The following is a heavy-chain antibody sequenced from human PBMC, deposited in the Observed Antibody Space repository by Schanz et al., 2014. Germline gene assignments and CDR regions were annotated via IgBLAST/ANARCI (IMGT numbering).Heavy chain of an antibody. CDR2: INPNSGNT. Sequence: QVQLVQSGAEVKKPGASVKVSCKASGYTFSSYGITWVRQAPGQGLEWMGWINPNSGNTNYAQKLQGRVTMTTDTSTSTAYMELRSLRSDDTAVYYCGRGFSRSYIDFWGQGTLITVSS. J-gene: IGHJ4*02. V-gene: IGHV1-18*01. CDR1: GYTFSSYG. D-gene: IGHD3-10*01. CDR3: GRGFSRSYIDF.